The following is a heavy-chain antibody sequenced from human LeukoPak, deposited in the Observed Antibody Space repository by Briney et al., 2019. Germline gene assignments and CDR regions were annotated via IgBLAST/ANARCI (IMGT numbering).Heavy chain of an antibody. CDR1: GGSISSSSYY. D-gene: IGHD6-13*01. V-gene: IGHV4-39*01. CDR2: IYYSGST. J-gene: IGHJ5*02. Sequence: SETLSLTCTVSGGSISSSSYYWGWIRQPPGKALEWIGSIYYSGSTYYNPSLKSRVTISVDTSKNQFSLKLSSVTAADTAVYYCARHSSSYHYNWSDPWGQGTLVTVSS. CDR3: ARHSSSYHYNWSDP.